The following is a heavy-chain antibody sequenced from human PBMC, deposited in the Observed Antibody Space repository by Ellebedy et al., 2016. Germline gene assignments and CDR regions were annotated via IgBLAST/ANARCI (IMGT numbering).Heavy chain of an antibody. CDR1: GGSISSYY. CDR3: ARRTTGSYYYYYYMDV. D-gene: IGHD3-10*01. Sequence: SETLSLXXTVSGGSISSYYWSWIRQPPGKGLEWIGYIYYSGSTNYNPSLKSRVTISVDTSKNQFSLKLSSVTAADTAVYYCARRTTGSYYYYYYMDVWGKGTTVTVSS. CDR2: IYYSGST. J-gene: IGHJ6*03. V-gene: IGHV4-59*01.